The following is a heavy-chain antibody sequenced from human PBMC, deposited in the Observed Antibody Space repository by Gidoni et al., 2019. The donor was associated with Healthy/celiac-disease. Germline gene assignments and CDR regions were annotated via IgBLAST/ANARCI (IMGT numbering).Heavy chain of an antibody. D-gene: IGHD3-22*01. V-gene: IGHV3-53*01. J-gene: IGHJ6*02. CDR3: ARDTIVVVSKRYYYYGMDV. CDR2: IYSGGST. CDR1: GFTVRSNY. Sequence: EVQLVESGGGLIQPGGSMRLSCAASGFTVRSNYMSWVRQAPGKGLEWVSVIYSGGSTYYADSVKGRFTISRDNSKNTLYLQMNSLRAEDTAVYYCARDTIVVVSKRYYYYGMDVWGQGTTVTVSS.